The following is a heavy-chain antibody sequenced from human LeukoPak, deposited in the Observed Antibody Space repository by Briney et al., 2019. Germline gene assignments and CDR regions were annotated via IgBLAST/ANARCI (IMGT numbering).Heavy chain of an antibody. J-gene: IGHJ3*02. CDR2: ISPYNGQT. CDR1: GYAFTVHG. V-gene: IGHV1-18*01. Sequence: GASVKVSCMSSGYAFTVHGISWVRQAPGQGLEWMGRISPYNGQTKFAQKFQGRVTLTIDTYRSIVYMEVKSLRSDDTAVYYCARDHTGETFLDAFDIWGQGTMVTV. D-gene: IGHD1-1*01. CDR3: ARDHTGETFLDAFDI.